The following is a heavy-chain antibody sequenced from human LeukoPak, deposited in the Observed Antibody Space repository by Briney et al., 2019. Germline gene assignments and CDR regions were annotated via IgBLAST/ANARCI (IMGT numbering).Heavy chain of an antibody. J-gene: IGHJ3*02. CDR3: AHSGTVTTPHDAFDI. Sequence: KSGPTLVNPTQTLTLTCTFSGFSLRTSGVGVGWIRQPPGKALEWLALIYWNDDKRYSPSLKSRLTITKDTSKNQVVLTMTNMDPVDTATYYCAHSGTVTTPHDAFDIWGQGTMVTVSS. D-gene: IGHD4-17*01. CDR2: IYWNDDK. CDR1: GFSLRTSGVG. V-gene: IGHV2-5*01.